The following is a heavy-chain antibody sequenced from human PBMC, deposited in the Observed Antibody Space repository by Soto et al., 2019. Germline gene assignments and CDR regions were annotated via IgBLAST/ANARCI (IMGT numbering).Heavy chain of an antibody. J-gene: IGHJ4*02. CDR3: ARGGSYCSGGSCYGVGLDY. CDR2: IYHSGST. CDR1: GGSISSGGYS. Sequence: SETLSLTCAVSGGSISSGGYSWSWIRQPPGKGLEWIGYIYHSGSTYYNPSLKSRVTISVDRSKNQFSLKLSSVTAADTAVYYCARGGSYCSGGSCYGVGLDYWGQGTLVTVSS. V-gene: IGHV4-30-2*01. D-gene: IGHD2-15*01.